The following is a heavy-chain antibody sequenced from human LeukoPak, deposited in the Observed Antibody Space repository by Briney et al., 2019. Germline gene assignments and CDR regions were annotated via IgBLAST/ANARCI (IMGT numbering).Heavy chain of an antibody. D-gene: IGHD6-13*01. CDR3: ASRQAAAIDAFDI. CDR2: IKQDGSEK. Sequence: PGRSLRLSCAASGFTFSSYGMQWVRQAPGKGLEWVANIKQDGSEKYYVDSVKGRFTISRDNAKNSLYLQMNSLRAEDTAVYYCASRQAAAIDAFDIWGQGTMVTVSS. J-gene: IGHJ3*02. CDR1: GFTFSSYG. V-gene: IGHV3-7*05.